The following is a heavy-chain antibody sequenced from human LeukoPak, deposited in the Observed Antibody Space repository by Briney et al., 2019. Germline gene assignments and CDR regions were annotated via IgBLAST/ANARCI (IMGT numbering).Heavy chain of an antibody. V-gene: IGHV3-23*01. CDR3: AKAPYYDILTGLDY. Sequence: GGSLRLSCAASGFTFDDYAMHWVRQAPGKGLEWVSAISGSGGSTYYADSVKGRFTISRDNSKNTLYLQMNSLRAEDTAVYYCAKAPYYDILTGLDYWGQGTLVTVSS. J-gene: IGHJ4*02. D-gene: IGHD3-9*01. CDR1: GFTFDDYA. CDR2: ISGSGGST.